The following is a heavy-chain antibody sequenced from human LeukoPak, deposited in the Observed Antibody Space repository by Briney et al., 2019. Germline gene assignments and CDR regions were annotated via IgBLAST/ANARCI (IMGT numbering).Heavy chain of an antibody. CDR2: IYPGDSDT. V-gene: IGHV5-51*01. D-gene: IGHD3-10*01. J-gene: IGHJ4*02. CDR1: RYSFTNYW. Sequence: GESLKISCKASRYSFTNYWIGWVRQMPGKGLEWMGIIYPGDSDTRYSPSFQGQVTISADKSITTAYLQWSSLKASVTAMYYGARHLSGFDYWGQGTLVTVPS. CDR3: ARHLSGFDY.